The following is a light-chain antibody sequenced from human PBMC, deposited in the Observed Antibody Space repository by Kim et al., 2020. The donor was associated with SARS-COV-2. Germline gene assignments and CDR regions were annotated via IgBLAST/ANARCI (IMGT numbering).Light chain of an antibody. V-gene: IGKV1-9*01. CDR2: AAS. J-gene: IGKJ4*01. CDR3: QQLSSYPLP. Sequence: IQLTQSPSSLSASVGDRVTITCRASQGISSYLAWYQQKPGKAPKLLIYAASTLRSGVPSRFSGSGSGTDFTLTISGLQPEDIATYSCQQLSSYPLPCGGGTKVEI. CDR1: QGISSY.